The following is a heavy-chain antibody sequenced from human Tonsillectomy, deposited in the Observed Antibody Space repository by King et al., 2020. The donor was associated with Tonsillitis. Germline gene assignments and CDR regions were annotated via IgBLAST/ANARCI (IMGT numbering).Heavy chain of an antibody. CDR3: ARDPAYDSTYGGAFDI. Sequence: VQLVESGGGVVQPGRSLRLSCAASGFTFSSFGMHWVRQAPGKGLEWGAVIWDDGSNKYYADSVKGRFTISRDNSKNTLYLQMNSLRAEETAVYYCARDPAYDSTYGGAFDIWGQGTMVTVSS. CDR1: GFTFSSFG. D-gene: IGHD3-22*01. V-gene: IGHV3-33*08. J-gene: IGHJ3*02. CDR2: IWDDGSNK.